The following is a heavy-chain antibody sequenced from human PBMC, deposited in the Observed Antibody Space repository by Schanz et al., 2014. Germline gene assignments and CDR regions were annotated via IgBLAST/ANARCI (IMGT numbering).Heavy chain of an antibody. V-gene: IGHV1-69*04. CDR1: RSTFSSYT. Sequence: QVQLVQSGAEVKKPGASVRVSCKASRSTFSSYTISWVRQARGQGLEWVGRFIPILGIANYAQKFQGRVTITADKSTFTAYMDVSSLRSEDTAVYYCARGRGCTGGSCYSWFDLWGQGTLVTVAS. CDR3: ARGRGCTGGSCYSWFDL. D-gene: IGHD2-15*01. J-gene: IGHJ5*02. CDR2: FIPILGIA.